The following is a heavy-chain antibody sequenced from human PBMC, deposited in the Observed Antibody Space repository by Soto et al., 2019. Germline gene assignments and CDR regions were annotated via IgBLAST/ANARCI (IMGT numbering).Heavy chain of an antibody. CDR1: GGSFIGYY. V-gene: IGHV4-34*01. D-gene: IGHD3-10*01. Sequence: SETLSLTCAVYGGSFIGYYWSWIRQPPGKGLEWIGEINHSGSTNYNPSLKSRVTISVDTSKNQFSLKLSSVTAADTAVYYCARGRITMVRSSGYYFDYWGQGTLVTVSS. CDR3: ARGRITMVRSSGYYFDY. J-gene: IGHJ4*02. CDR2: INHSGST.